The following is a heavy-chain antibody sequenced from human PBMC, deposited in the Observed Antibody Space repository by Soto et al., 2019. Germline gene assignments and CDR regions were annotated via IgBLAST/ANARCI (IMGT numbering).Heavy chain of an antibody. CDR2: IYYNGKT. CDR3: ARQGSY. Sequence: PETLSLTCTVSGVSISNISYYWGWIRQSPGKGLEWIGTIYYNGKTYYHPALKSPVTISVDTSNNRFSLKLSSVTAADTDVYYRARQGSYWGQGSLVTVSS. CDR1: GVSISNISYY. V-gene: IGHV4-39*01. J-gene: IGHJ4*02.